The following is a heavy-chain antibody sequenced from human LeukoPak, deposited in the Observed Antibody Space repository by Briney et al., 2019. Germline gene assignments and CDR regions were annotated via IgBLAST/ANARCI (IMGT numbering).Heavy chain of an antibody. CDR2: ISSSSSYI. CDR3: ARDISGWYFYYGMDV. CDR1: GFPLSNYS. Sequence: PGGSLRLSCAASGFPLSNYSMNWVGQPAAKGLDWVSSISSSSSYIYYADSVKGRFTISRDNAKKSLYPQMNSLRAEDTAVYYCARDISGWYFYYGMDVWGQGTTVTVSS. V-gene: IGHV3-21*01. J-gene: IGHJ6*02. D-gene: IGHD6-19*01.